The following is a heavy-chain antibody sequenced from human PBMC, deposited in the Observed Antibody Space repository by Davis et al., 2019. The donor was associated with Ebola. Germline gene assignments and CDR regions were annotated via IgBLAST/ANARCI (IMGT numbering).Heavy chain of an antibody. Sequence: GESLKISCAASGFTFSSYSMNWVRQAPGKGLKWVSYISSSSSTIYYADSVKGRFTISRDNAKNSLYLQMNSLRDEDTAVYYCARDSGDIVGATTLYYYGMDVWGQGTTVTVSS. J-gene: IGHJ6*02. CDR2: ISSSSSTI. CDR3: ARDSGDIVGATTLYYYGMDV. V-gene: IGHV3-48*02. D-gene: IGHD1-26*01. CDR1: GFTFSSYS.